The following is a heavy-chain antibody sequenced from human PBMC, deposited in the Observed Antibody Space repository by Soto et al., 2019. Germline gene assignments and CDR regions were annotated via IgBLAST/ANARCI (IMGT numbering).Heavy chain of an antibody. V-gene: IGHV4-34*01. CDR2: INHSGST. J-gene: IGHJ6*02. D-gene: IGHD6-13*01. CDR1: GGSFSGYY. CDR3: ARGFRFGYSSSAVCGMDV. Sequence: SETLSLTCAVYGGSFSGYYCSWIRQPPGKGLEWIGEINHSGSTNYNPSLKSRVTISVDTSKNQFSLKLSSVTAADTAVYYCARGFRFGYSSSAVCGMDVWGQGTTVTVS.